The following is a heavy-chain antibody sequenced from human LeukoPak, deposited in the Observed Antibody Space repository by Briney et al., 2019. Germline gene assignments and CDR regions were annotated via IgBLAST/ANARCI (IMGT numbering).Heavy chain of an antibody. J-gene: IGHJ4*02. Sequence: PGGSLRLSCAASGFTFSSYAMSWVRQSPGKGLEWVSAISGSGGSTYYADSVKGRFTISRDNSKNTLCLQMNSLRAEDTAVYYCAKGDILTGYYPFDYWGQGTLVTVSS. D-gene: IGHD3-9*01. CDR3: AKGDILTGYYPFDY. V-gene: IGHV3-23*01. CDR2: ISGSGGST. CDR1: GFTFSSYA.